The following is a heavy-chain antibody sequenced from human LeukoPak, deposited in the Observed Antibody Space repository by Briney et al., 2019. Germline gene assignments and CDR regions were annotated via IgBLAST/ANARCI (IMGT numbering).Heavy chain of an antibody. J-gene: IGHJ4*02. CDR3: ARDPYCSSTSCLTWDFDY. Sequence: GGSLRLSCAGSAFTFSSYWMSWVRQAPGKGLEWVSSISSSSSYIYYADSVKGRFTISRDNAKNSLYLQMNSLRAEDTAVYYCARDPYCSSTSCLTWDFDYWGQGTLVTVSS. D-gene: IGHD2-2*01. CDR1: AFTFSSYW. CDR2: ISSSSSYI. V-gene: IGHV3-21*01.